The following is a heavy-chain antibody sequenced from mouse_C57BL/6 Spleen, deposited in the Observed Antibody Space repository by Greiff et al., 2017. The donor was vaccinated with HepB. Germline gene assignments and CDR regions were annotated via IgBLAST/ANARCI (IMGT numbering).Heavy chain of an antibody. J-gene: IGHJ3*01. D-gene: IGHD2-4*01. V-gene: IGHV5-16*01. Sequence: EVMLVESEGGLVQPGSSMKLSCTASGFTFSDYYMAWVRQVPEKGLEWVANINYDGSSTYYLDSLKSRFIISRDNAKNILYLQMSSLKSEDTATYYCARYDYDVGFAYWGQGTLVTVSA. CDR3: ARYDYDVGFAY. CDR2: INYDGSST. CDR1: GFTFSDYY.